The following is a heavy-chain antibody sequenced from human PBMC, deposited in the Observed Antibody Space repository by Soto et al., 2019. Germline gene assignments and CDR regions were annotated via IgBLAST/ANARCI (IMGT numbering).Heavy chain of an antibody. CDR2: IYWDDEK. J-gene: IGHJ3*02. Sequence: QITLKESGPTLVKRTQTLTLTCTFSGFSLSDNGVVVGWIRQPPGKALEWLALIYWDDEKIYSPSLKTRLTITNDTSKNQVLLTMTNMDPVDTATYYCAHRLTWDAFDIWGQGTMVTVSS. V-gene: IGHV2-5*02. CDR3: AHRLTWDAFDI. D-gene: IGHD1-26*01. CDR1: GFSLSDNGVV.